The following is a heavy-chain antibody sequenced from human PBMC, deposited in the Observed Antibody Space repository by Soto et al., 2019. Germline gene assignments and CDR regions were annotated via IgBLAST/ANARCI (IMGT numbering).Heavy chain of an antibody. CDR2: ISWNSGSI. CDR1: GFTFDDYA. D-gene: IGHD1-26*01. J-gene: IGHJ4*02. CDR3: AKDRKVGATSGGDFDY. V-gene: IGHV3-9*01. Sequence: GGSLRLSCAASGFTFDDYAMHWVRQAPGKGLEWVSGISWNSGSIGYADSVKGRFTISRDNAKNSLYLQMNSLRAEDTALYYCAKDRKVGATSGGDFDYWGQGTLVTVSS.